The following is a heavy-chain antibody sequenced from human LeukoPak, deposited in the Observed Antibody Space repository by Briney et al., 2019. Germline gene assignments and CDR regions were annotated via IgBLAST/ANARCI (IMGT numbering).Heavy chain of an antibody. Sequence: PGGSLRLSCAASGFTVSSNYMSWVRQAPGKGLEWVSVIYSGGSTYYADSVKGRFTISRDNSKNTLYLQMNSLRAEDTAVYYCARESSGWYTSAFDIWGRGTMVTVSS. CDR2: IYSGGST. CDR1: GFTVSSNY. CDR3: ARESSGWYTSAFDI. D-gene: IGHD6-19*01. J-gene: IGHJ3*02. V-gene: IGHV3-66*01.